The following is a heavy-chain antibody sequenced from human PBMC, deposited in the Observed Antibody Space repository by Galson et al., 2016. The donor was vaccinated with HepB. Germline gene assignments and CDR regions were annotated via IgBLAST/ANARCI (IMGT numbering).Heavy chain of an antibody. J-gene: IGHJ4*02. CDR2: INPSGDRT. Sequence: SVKVSCKASGYTFTTYYMHWVRQAPGQGLEWMGIINPSGDRTDYAQKFQDRVTMTRDTSTSTVYMELSNLRSEDTAVYYCARPGVAGIWGTEFDYWGQGTLVTVSS. CDR3: ARPGVAGIWGTEFDY. CDR1: GYTFTTYY. D-gene: IGHD6-19*01. V-gene: IGHV1-46*01.